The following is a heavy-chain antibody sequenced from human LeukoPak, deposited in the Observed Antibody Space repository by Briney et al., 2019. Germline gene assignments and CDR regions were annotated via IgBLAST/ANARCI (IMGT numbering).Heavy chain of an antibody. CDR1: GFTFGGYG. D-gene: IGHD1-14*01. V-gene: IGHV3-33*01. CDR2: IAYDGSRA. Sequence: GGSLRLPCAGSGFTFGGYGMHWFRQTPGKGLEWVAVIAYDGSRAFYADSVKGRFTISRDNSKNTMSVQMDDLRAEDTAVYYCTRYNNDHFDYWGQGTLVTVSS. J-gene: IGHJ4*02. CDR3: TRYNNDHFDY.